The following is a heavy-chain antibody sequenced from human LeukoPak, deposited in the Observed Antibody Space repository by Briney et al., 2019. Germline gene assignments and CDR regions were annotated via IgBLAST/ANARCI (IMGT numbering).Heavy chain of an antibody. Sequence: SETLSVTCTVSGGSISSGSYYWSWIRQPAGKGLEWIGRIYTSGSTNYNPSLKSRVTISVDTSKNQFSLKLSSVTAADTAVYYCARTNIAAVDYWGQGTLVTVSS. V-gene: IGHV4-61*02. D-gene: IGHD6-13*01. CDR3: ARTNIAAVDY. CDR1: GGSISSGSYY. CDR2: IYTSGST. J-gene: IGHJ4*02.